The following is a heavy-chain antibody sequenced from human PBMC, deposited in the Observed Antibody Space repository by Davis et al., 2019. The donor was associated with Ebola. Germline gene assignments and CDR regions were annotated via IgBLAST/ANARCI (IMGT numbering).Heavy chain of an antibody. J-gene: IGHJ4*02. CDR1: GGSISSYY. D-gene: IGHD6-25*01. CDR3: ARLPATDYFDY. Sequence: SETLSLTCTVSGGSISSYYWSWIRQPPGKGLEWIGYIYYSGSTNYNPSLKSRVTISVDTSKNQFSLKLSSVTAADTAVYYCARLPATDYFDYWGREPWSPSPQ. CDR2: IYYSGST. V-gene: IGHV4-59*08.